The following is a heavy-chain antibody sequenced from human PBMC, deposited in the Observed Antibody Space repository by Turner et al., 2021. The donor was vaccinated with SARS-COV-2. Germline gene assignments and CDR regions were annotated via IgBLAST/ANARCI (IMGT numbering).Heavy chain of an antibody. CDR1: GFTFDDYT. Sequence: EVQLVESGGVVVQPGGSLRLSCAASGFTFDDYTIHWVRQAPGKGLDWVSLISWDGGSTNYADSVKGRFTISRDNSKNSLYLQMNSLRTEDTALYYCAKDISSWYEGIAVAGTNYGMDVWGQGTTVTVSS. J-gene: IGHJ6*02. CDR2: ISWDGGST. CDR3: AKDISSWYEGIAVAGTNYGMDV. D-gene: IGHD6-19*01. V-gene: IGHV3-43*01.